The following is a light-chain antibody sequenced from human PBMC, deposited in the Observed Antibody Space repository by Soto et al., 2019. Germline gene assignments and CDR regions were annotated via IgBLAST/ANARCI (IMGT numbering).Light chain of an antibody. CDR3: QQYNDWPPRWT. CDR2: SAS. J-gene: IGKJ1*01. V-gene: IGKV3-15*01. CDR1: QSVSTY. Sequence: EIVMTQSTATLSVSPGERATLSCRASQSVSTYLAWYQQKPGQAPRLLIYSASTRATGIPARFSGGGSGTEYTLTISRLQSEEFAVYLCQQYNDWPPRWTVGKGTKVEIK.